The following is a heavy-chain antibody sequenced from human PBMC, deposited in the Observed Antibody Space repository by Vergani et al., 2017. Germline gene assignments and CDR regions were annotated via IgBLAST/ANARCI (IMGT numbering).Heavy chain of an antibody. D-gene: IGHD4-11*01. CDR1: GGSFTSYH. V-gene: IGHV4-34*01. J-gene: IGHJ6*03. Sequence: QVQLQQWGGGLLKPSETLSLTCVVTGGSFTSYHWTWIRQSPGEGLEWVGDIDHTGRPDYNPSLKSRLTMSVDKSRNQFSLTLNSVTATYTAIYFCARVNTETNGHLYYYYYMDVWGQGTAVTVS. CDR2: IDHTGRP. CDR3: ARVNTETNGHLYYYYYMDV.